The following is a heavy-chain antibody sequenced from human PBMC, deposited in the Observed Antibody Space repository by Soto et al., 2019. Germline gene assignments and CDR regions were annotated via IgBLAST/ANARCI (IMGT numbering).Heavy chain of an antibody. CDR1: GGSISSSSYY. J-gene: IGHJ6*02. Sequence: PSETLSLTCTVSGGSISSSSYYWGWIRQPPGKGLEWIGSIYYSGSTYYNPSLKSRVTISVDTSKNQFSLKLNSVTAADTAVYYCARVTIFGVVITYYDGMDVWGQGTTVTVSS. D-gene: IGHD3-3*01. CDR3: ARVTIFGVVITYYDGMDV. V-gene: IGHV4-39*01. CDR2: IYYSGST.